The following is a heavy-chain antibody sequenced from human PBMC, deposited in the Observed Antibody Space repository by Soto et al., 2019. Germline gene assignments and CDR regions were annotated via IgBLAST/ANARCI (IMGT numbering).Heavy chain of an antibody. CDR2: ISRDGGTK. V-gene: IGHV3-30*03. Sequence: QVQLVESGGGVVQPGRSLRLSCAVSGFTVSTYGMHWVRQAPGKGLEWVAVISRDGGTKYYAASGKGRFTISRDNSRNTLFLEMTSLRGDDVSVDYCTGEVASGYWGQGPLVTVSS. CDR3: TGEVASGY. CDR1: GFTVSTYG. D-gene: IGHD2-8*02. J-gene: IGHJ4*02.